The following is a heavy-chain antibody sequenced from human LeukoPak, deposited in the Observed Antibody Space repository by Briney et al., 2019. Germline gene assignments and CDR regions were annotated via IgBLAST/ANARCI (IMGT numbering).Heavy chain of an antibody. CDR1: GFTFNNNA. D-gene: IGHD6-13*01. V-gene: IGHV3-23*01. Sequence: GGSLRLSCAASGFTFNNNAMTWVRQAPGKGLELVSTISGSGASTNYADSVKGRFTISRDNSKNTLYLQLNSLRAEDTAIFYCAKDRGGVSSNWYLDSWGQGTLVTVSS. J-gene: IGHJ4*02. CDR3: AKDRGGVSSNWYLDS. CDR2: ISGSGAST.